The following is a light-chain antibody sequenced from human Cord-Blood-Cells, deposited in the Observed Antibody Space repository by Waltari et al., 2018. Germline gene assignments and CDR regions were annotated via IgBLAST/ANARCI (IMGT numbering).Light chain of an antibody. CDR2: RKS. J-gene: IGLJ3*02. Sequence: QSVLTQPPSASGTPGQRVTISCSGSSSNIGSNTVNWYQQLPGPAPKLLGYRKSQLPSGVPDRFSGSKSGTSASLAISGLQAEDEADYYCAAWDDSLNGPVFGGGTKLTVL. CDR1: SSNIGSNT. V-gene: IGLV1-44*01. CDR3: AAWDDSLNGPV.